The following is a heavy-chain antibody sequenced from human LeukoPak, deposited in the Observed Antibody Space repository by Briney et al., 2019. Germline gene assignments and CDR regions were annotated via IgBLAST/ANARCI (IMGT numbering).Heavy chain of an antibody. Sequence: GGSLRLSCAACGLTVSSNYMSWVRQAPGKGLEWVSVIYSGGSTYYADSVKGRFTISRDNSKNTLYLQMNSLRAEDTAVYYCARVGDVDTAMVDYWGQGTLVTVSS. V-gene: IGHV3-66*01. D-gene: IGHD5-18*01. CDR1: GLTVSSNY. CDR3: ARVGDVDTAMVDY. J-gene: IGHJ4*02. CDR2: IYSGGST.